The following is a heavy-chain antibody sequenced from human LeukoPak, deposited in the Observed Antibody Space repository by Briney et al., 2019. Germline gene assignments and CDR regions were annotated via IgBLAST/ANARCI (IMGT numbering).Heavy chain of an antibody. D-gene: IGHD6-13*01. CDR3: AKDRVAAAIDAFDI. J-gene: IGHJ3*02. CDR2: ISYDGSNK. V-gene: IGHV3-30-3*01. CDR1: GFTFSSYA. Sequence: GGSLTLSCAASGFTFSSYAMHWVRQAPGKGLEWVAVISYDGSNKYYADSVKGRFTISRDNSKNTLYLQMNSLRAEDTAVYYCAKDRVAAAIDAFDIWGQGTMVTVSS.